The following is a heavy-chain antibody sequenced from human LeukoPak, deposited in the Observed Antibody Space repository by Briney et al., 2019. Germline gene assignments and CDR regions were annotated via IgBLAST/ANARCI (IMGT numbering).Heavy chain of an antibody. J-gene: IGHJ3*02. CDR3: ARDRSSLEAFDI. CDR2: ISSSSSTI. CDR1: GFTFSSYS. V-gene: IGHV3-48*01. D-gene: IGHD6-13*01. Sequence: PGGSLRLSCAASGFTFSSYSMNWVRQAPGKGLEWVSYISSSSSTIYYADSVKGRFTISRDNAKNSLYLQMNSLRAEDTAVYYCARDRSSLEAFDIWGQVTMVTVSS.